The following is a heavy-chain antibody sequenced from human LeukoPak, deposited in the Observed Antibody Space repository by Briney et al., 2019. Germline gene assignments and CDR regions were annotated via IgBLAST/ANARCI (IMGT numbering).Heavy chain of an antibody. D-gene: IGHD3-22*01. V-gene: IGHV4-4*09. CDR1: AASISNYY. J-gene: IGHJ4*02. CDR2: ISTSGST. Sequence: PSETLFLTCAVSAASISNYYWSWIRQAPGKGLEWIGYISTSGSTNHNPSLKSRVSISLDTSKNRFSLNLNFVTAADTAVYYCASPRSGYRYTFDYWGQGALVTVSS. CDR3: ASPRSGYRYTFDY.